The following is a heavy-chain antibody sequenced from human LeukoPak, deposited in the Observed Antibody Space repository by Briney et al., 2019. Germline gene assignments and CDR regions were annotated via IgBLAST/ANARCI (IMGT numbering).Heavy chain of an antibody. Sequence: PSQTLSLTCNVSGCSISSGDYYWTWIRQPAGKGLEWIGRVDLGGRRIFKTSLISRVTVSVDPSKNQFSLSLTSVTAADTATYYCAREGAYCSGTDCFATTVDAWGPGALVTVSS. CDR3: AREGAYCSGTDCFATTVDA. CDR1: GCSISSGDYY. V-gene: IGHV4-61*02. D-gene: IGHD2-2*01. J-gene: IGHJ5*02. CDR2: VDLGGRR.